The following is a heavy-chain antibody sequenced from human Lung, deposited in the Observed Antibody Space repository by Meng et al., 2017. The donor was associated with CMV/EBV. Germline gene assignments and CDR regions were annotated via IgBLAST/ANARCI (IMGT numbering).Heavy chain of an antibody. D-gene: IGHD3-16*01. CDR2: IYSGDDST. J-gene: IGHJ6*02. CDR3: AKGTWGGYYYYYGMDV. CDR1: GFTFSTFA. V-gene: IGHV3-23*03. Sequence: GGSXRLSCAASGFTFSTFAMSWVRQAPGKGLQWVSVIYSGDDSTYYADSVKGRFTISRDNSKNMLYLQMNSLRAEDSAVYFCAKGTWGGYYYYYGMDVWGRGXTVTVSS.